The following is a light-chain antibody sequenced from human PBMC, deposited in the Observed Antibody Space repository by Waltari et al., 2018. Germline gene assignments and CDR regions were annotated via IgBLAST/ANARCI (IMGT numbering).Light chain of an antibody. CDR1: QDISSA. J-gene: IGKJ4*01. Sequence: AIQLTQSPSSLSASVGAKVTITCRASQDISSALAWYQLRPGKAPKFLIYDASILESGVPSRFRGSGSGTDFTLTISSLQPDDFGTYFCQQFNSFPLTFGGGTKVEMK. CDR2: DAS. V-gene: IGKV1-13*02. CDR3: QQFNSFPLT.